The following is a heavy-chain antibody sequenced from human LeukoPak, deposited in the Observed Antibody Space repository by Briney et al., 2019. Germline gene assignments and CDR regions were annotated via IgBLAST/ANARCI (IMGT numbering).Heavy chain of an antibody. V-gene: IGHV3-7*01. Sequence: GGSLRLSCGASGFTFSDYSMNWVRQAPGKGLEWVANIKQDGSEKYYVDSVKGRFTISRDNAKNSLYLQMNSLRAEDTAVYYCARGSGWYFYWGQGTLVTVSS. J-gene: IGHJ4*02. CDR2: IKQDGSEK. D-gene: IGHD6-19*01. CDR3: ARGSGWYFY. CDR1: GFTFSDYS.